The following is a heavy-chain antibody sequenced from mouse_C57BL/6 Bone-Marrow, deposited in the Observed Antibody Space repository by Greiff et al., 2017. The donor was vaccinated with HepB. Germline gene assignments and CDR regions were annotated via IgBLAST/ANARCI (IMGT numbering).Heavy chain of an antibody. D-gene: IGHD2-5*01. CDR2: ISDGGSYT. V-gene: IGHV5-4*01. J-gene: IGHJ3*01. CDR1: GFTFSGYA. Sequence: EVQLVESGGGLVKPGGSLKLSCAASGFTFSGYAMSWVRQTPEKRLEWVATISDGGSYTYYPDNVKGRFTISRDNAKNNLYLQMSHLKSEDTAMYYCALYSNYEGFAYWGQGTLVTVSA. CDR3: ALYSNYEGFAY.